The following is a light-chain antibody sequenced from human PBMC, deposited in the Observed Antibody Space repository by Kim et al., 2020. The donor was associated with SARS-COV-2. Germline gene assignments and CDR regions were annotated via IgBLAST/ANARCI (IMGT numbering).Light chain of an antibody. Sequence: SYELTQPPSVSVSPGQTATITCSGEKLGNRYASWYQQRPGQPPVLVMYQDNKRPSGIPERFAGSNSGDTATLTISGTQAMDEADYYCQAWDSSAVAFGGG. CDR3: QAWDSSAVA. CDR1: KLGNRY. V-gene: IGLV3-1*01. CDR2: QDN. J-gene: IGLJ2*01.